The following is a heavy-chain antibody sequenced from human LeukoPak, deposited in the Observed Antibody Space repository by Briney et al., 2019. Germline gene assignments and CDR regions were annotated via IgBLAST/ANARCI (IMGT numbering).Heavy chain of an antibody. V-gene: IGHV1-3*01. CDR3: ARRRDIAAAGTFDP. CDR1: GYTFTSYA. D-gene: IGHD6-13*01. CDR2: INAGNGNT. J-gene: IGHJ5*02. Sequence: ASVKVSCKASGYTFTSYAMHWVRQAPGQRLEWMGWINAGNGNTKYSQKFQGRVTITRDTSASTAYMELSSLRSEDTAVYYCARRRDIAAAGTFDPWGQGTLVTVSS.